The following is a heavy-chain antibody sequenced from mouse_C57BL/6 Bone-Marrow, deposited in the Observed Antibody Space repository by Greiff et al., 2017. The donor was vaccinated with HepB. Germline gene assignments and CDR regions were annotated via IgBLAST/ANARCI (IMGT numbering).Heavy chain of an antibody. CDR1: GFTFSNYW. V-gene: IGHV6-3*01. Sequence: EVKVEESGGGLVQPGGSMKLSCVASGFTFSNYWMNWVRQSPEKGLEWVAQIRLKSDNYATHYAESVKGRFTISRDDSKSSVYLQMNNLRAEDTGIYYCTRPYYGSTYWYFDVWGTGTTVTVSS. J-gene: IGHJ1*03. CDR2: IRLKSDNYAT. D-gene: IGHD1-1*01. CDR3: TRPYYGSTYWYFDV.